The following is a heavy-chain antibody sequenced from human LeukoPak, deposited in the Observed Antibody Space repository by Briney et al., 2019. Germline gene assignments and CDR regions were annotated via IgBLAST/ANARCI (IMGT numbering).Heavy chain of an antibody. J-gene: IGHJ4*02. D-gene: IGHD5-18*01. CDR2: ISGSGGST. V-gene: IGHV3-23*01. CDR1: GFTFSSYA. CDR3: AKDRLGYSYGIGFDY. Sequence: PGGSLRLSCAASGFTFSSYAMSWVRQAPGKGLEWVSAISGSGGSTYYADSVKGRSTISRDNSENTLYLQMNSLRAEDTAVYYCAKDRLGYSYGIGFDYWGQGTLVTVSS.